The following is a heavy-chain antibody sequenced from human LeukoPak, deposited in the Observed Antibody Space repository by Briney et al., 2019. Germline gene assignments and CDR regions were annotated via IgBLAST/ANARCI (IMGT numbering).Heavy chain of an antibody. V-gene: IGHV4-59*01. Sequence: PSETLSLTCTVSGGSISSYYWSWIRQPPGKGLEWIGYIYYSGSTNYNPSLKSRVTISVDTSKNQFSLKLSSVTAADTAVYYCARADGAVAGTVYFQHWGQGTLVTVSS. CDR1: GGSISSYY. D-gene: IGHD6-19*01. CDR2: IYYSGST. CDR3: ARADGAVAGTVYFQH. J-gene: IGHJ1*01.